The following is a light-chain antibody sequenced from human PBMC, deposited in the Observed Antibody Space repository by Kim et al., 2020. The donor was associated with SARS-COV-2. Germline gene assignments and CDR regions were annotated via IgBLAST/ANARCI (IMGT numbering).Light chain of an antibody. CDR2: QDS. CDR3: QAWDSSTADVV. Sequence: PGQTASITCSGDKLGNKYACWYQQKPGPSPVLVIYQDSKRPSGIPERFSGSNSGNTATLTLSGTQAMDEADYYCQAWDSSTADVVFGGGTQLTVL. J-gene: IGLJ2*01. CDR1: KLGNKY. V-gene: IGLV3-1*01.